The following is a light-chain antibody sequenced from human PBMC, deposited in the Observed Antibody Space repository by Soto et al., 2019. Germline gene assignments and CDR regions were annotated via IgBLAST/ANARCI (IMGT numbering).Light chain of an antibody. CDR2: YAS. Sequence: DIQMTQSPSSLSASVGDRVTITCQASQDISNYLNWYQQKPGKAPKLLIYYASNLETGVPSRFSGSGSGTDFTFTISSLQPEDIATYYCQQYVSFGGGTKVEIK. CDR1: QDISNY. V-gene: IGKV1-33*01. J-gene: IGKJ4*01. CDR3: QQYVS.